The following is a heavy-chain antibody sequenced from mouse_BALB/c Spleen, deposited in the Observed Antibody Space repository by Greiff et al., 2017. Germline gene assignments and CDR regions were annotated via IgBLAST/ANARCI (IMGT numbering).Heavy chain of an antibody. Sequence: EVHLVESGGGLVQPGGSRKLSCAASGFPFSSFGMHWVRQAPEKGLEWVAYISSGSSTIYYADTVKGRFTISRDNPKNTLFLQMTSLRSEDTAMYYCARDYRYSFAYWGQGTLVTVSA. D-gene: IGHD2-14*01. J-gene: IGHJ3*01. CDR3: ARDYRYSFAY. V-gene: IGHV5-17*02. CDR1: GFPFSSFG. CDR2: ISSGSSTI.